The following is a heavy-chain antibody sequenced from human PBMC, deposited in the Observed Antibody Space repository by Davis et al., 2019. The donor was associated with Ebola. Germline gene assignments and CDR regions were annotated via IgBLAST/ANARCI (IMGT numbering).Heavy chain of an antibody. D-gene: IGHD6-19*01. CDR1: GYTFTTYG. Sequence: AASVKVSCKASGYTFTTYGITWVRQPPGLGLEWTGLISPYNGNTKYAQKFQDRVTMTTDTSTNTAYMELRSLRSDDTAVYYCAKSARIDYSSPGGILFQPWGQGTLVTVSS. CDR2: ISPYNGNT. CDR3: AKSARIDYSSPGGILFQP. V-gene: IGHV1-18*01. J-gene: IGHJ1*01.